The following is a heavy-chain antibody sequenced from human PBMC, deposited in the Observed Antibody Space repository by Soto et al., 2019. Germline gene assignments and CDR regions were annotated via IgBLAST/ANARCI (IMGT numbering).Heavy chain of an antibody. D-gene: IGHD3-22*01. CDR2: IIPIFGTA. CDR1: GGTFSSYA. CDR3: ARDPKTYYYDSSGEQELDY. J-gene: IGHJ4*02. V-gene: IGHV1-69*13. Sequence: GASVKVSCKASGGTFSSYAISWVRQAPGQGLEWMGGIIPIFGTANYAQKFQGRVTITADESTSTAYMELSSLRSEDTAVYYCARDPKTYYYDSSGEQELDYWGQGTLVPSPQ.